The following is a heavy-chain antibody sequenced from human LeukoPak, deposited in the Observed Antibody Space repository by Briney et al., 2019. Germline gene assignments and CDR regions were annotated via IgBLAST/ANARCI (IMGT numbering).Heavy chain of an antibody. CDR2: FDPEDGET. D-gene: IGHD3-10*01. J-gene: IGHJ4*02. CDR1: GYTLTELS. V-gene: IGHV1-24*01. CDR3: AKMELTWFGYLLSYFDY. Sequence: ASVKVSCKVSGYTLTELSMHWVRQAPGKGLEWMGGFDPEDGETIYAQKFQGRVTMTEDTSTDTAYMELSSLRSEDTAIYYCAKMELTWFGYLLSYFDYWGQGTLVTVSS.